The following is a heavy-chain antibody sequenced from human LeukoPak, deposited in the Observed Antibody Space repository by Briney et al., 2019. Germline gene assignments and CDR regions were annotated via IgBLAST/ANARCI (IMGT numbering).Heavy chain of an antibody. Sequence: PSETLSLTCTVSGGSISSYYWSWIRQPAGKGLEWIGRVYTSGSTNYNPSLKSRVTMSLDTSKNQFSLRLSSVTAADTAVYFCARFSDNWFFDYWGQGTLVTVSS. J-gene: IGHJ4*02. D-gene: IGHD1-20*01. CDR3: ARFSDNWFFDY. CDR2: VYTSGST. V-gene: IGHV4-4*07. CDR1: GGSISSYY.